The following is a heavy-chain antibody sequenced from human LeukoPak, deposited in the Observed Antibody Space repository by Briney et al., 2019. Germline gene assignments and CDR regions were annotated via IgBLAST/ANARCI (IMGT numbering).Heavy chain of an antibody. CDR3: AKVTKYYYGSETYYFFEH. CDR1: GFTFSSYG. D-gene: IGHD3-10*01. Sequence: PGGSLRLSCAASGFTFSSYGMHWVRQAPGMGLEWVAVISYDGSNKYYADSVKGRFTISRDNSKNTLYLQMNSLRAEDTAVYYCAKVTKYYYGSETYYFFEHWGQGTPVTASS. V-gene: IGHV3-30*18. CDR2: ISYDGSNK. J-gene: IGHJ4*02.